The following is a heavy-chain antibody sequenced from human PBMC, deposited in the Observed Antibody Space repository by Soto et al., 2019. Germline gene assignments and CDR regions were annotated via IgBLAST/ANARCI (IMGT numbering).Heavy chain of an antibody. J-gene: IGHJ4*02. CDR3: ARERGLTVSTLLGY. D-gene: IGHD2-21*01. Sequence: QVQLLQSGAEVKKPGASVKVSCKASGYTFTSYGINWVRQAPGQGLEWMGRISTFNGNTKFAPKFQGRVTMTTDTDTTTVYRELRSLRSNDTAVYYCARERGLTVSTLLGYWGQGTLVTVSS. V-gene: IGHV1-18*01. CDR1: GYTFTSYG. CDR2: ISTFNGNT.